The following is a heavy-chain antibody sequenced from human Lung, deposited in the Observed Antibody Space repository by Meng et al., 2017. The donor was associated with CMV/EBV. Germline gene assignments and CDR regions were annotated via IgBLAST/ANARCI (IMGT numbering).Heavy chain of an antibody. CDR2: IYYSGST. V-gene: IGHV4-39*01. CDR3: ASPLGILGIVDL. J-gene: IGHJ2*01. CDR1: GGSISSSSYY. D-gene: IGHD7-27*01. Sequence: LQLQGSGPGLVKPSGPRPLTCTVSGGSISSSSYYWGWIRQPPGKGLEWIGSIYYSGSTYYNPSLKSRVTISVDTSKNQFSLKLSSVTAADTAVYYCASPLGILGIVDLWGRGTLVTVSS.